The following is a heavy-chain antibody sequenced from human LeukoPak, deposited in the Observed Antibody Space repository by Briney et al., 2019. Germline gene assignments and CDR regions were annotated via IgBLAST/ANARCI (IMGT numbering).Heavy chain of an antibody. Sequence: SETLSLTCAVYGGSFSGYYWSWIRQPPGKGLEWIGEINHSGSTNCNPSLKSRVTISVDTSKNQFSLKLSSVTAADTAVYYCARGRNYYYYYYMDVWSKGTTVTVSS. V-gene: IGHV4-34*01. J-gene: IGHJ6*03. CDR1: GGSFSGYY. D-gene: IGHD1-14*01. CDR3: ARGRNYYYYYYMDV. CDR2: INHSGST.